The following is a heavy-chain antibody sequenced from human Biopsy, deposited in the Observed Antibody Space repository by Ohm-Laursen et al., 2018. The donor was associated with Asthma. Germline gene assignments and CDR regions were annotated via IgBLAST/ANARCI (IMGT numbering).Heavy chain of an antibody. D-gene: IGHD1-26*01. V-gene: IGHV3-7*01. CDR1: GFAFNNSS. Sequence: SLRLSCTASGFAFNNSSMTWVRQAPGKGLEWVANIKHDGTEKNHVDSLKGRFTISRDNAKNSLYLQMNSLRAEDTAVYYCPKDVFPGWEVRRGPDYWGQGTLVTVSA. J-gene: IGHJ4*02. CDR3: PKDVFPGWEVRRGPDY. CDR2: IKHDGTEK.